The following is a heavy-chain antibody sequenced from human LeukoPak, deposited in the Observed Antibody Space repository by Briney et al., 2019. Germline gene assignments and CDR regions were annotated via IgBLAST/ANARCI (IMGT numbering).Heavy chain of an antibody. Sequence: GGSLRLSCAASGFTFSTFAMIWVRQPPGKGLEWVSGINWNGGSTGYADSVKGRFTVSRDNAKNSLYLQMNSLRAEDTALYYCAREGPSSSWYGDYWGQGTLVTVSS. CDR1: GFTFSTFA. CDR3: AREGPSSSWYGDY. CDR2: INWNGGST. J-gene: IGHJ4*02. V-gene: IGHV3-20*04. D-gene: IGHD6-13*01.